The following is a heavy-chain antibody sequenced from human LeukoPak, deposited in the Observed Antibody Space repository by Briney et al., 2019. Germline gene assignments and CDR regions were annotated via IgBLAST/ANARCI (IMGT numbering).Heavy chain of an antibody. J-gene: IGHJ4*02. Sequence: PGGSLRLSCAASGFTFSNYAMSWVRQAPGKGLEWVSAISGSGDYTYYADSVKGRFTISRDNSKNTLHLQMNSLRAKDTALYYCAKELLGNFDYWGQGTLVTVSS. CDR3: AKELLGNFDY. D-gene: IGHD7-27*01. V-gene: IGHV3-23*01. CDR1: GFTFSNYA. CDR2: ISGSGDYT.